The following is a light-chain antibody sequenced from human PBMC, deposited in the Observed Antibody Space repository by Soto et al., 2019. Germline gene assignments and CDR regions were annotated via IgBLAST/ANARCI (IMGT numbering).Light chain of an antibody. CDR2: GAS. J-gene: IGKJ4*01. V-gene: IGKV3-20*01. Sequence: EIVLTQSPGTLSLSPGERATLSCRASQSVSSSYLAWYQQKPGQAPRLLIYGASSRATGIPDRFSGSGSGTYFPLTISRLEPEDFAVYYCQQYGSSRLTFGGGTKVEIK. CDR3: QQYGSSRLT. CDR1: QSVSSSY.